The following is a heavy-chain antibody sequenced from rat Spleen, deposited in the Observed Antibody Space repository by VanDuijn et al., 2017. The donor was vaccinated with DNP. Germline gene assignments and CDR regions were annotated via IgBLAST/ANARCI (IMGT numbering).Heavy chain of an antibody. CDR2: ISYSGST. D-gene: IGHD1-10*01. V-gene: IGHV3-1*01. Sequence: EVQLQESGPGLVKPSQSLSLTCSVTGYSITSNYWGWIRKFPGNKMEWMGYISYSGSTSYNPPLKSRISITRDTSKNQFFLQLKSVTTEDTGTKYCAKERITTTKYGGQGVMVTVSS. CDR1: GYSITSNY. CDR3: AKERITTTKY. J-gene: IGHJ2*01.